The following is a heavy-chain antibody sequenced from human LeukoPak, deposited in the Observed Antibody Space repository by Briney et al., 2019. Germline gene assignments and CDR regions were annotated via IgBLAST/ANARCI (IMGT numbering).Heavy chain of an antibody. Sequence: PGGSLRLSCAASGFTFSSYSMNWVRQAPGKGLEWVSSISSSSSYIYYADSVKGRFTISRDNAKNSLYLQMNSLRAEDTAVYYCARTRAVAGAIGWFDPWGQGTLVTVSS. CDR2: ISSSSSYI. D-gene: IGHD6-19*01. CDR1: GFTFSSYS. CDR3: ARTRAVAGAIGWFDP. J-gene: IGHJ5*02. V-gene: IGHV3-21*01.